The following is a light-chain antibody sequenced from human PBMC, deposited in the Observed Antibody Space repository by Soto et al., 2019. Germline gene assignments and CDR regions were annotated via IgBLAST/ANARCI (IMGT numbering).Light chain of an antibody. CDR3: SSYTSISTLIV. V-gene: IGLV2-14*01. Sequence: QSVLTQPASVSGSPGQSITISCTGTSSEEGGYNYVSWYQQHPGKALKLMIYDVSNRPSGVSNRFSGSKSGNTASLTISVLQADYEADYYCSSYTSISTLIVFGTGTKVTVL. CDR2: DVS. J-gene: IGLJ1*01. CDR1: SSEEGGYNY.